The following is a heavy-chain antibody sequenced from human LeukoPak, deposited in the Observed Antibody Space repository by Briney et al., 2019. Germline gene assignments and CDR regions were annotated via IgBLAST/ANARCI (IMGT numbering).Heavy chain of an antibody. CDR1: GGTFSSYA. J-gene: IGHJ4*02. V-gene: IGHV1-69*13. CDR3: ARDRARGELRATWDY. D-gene: IGHD1-26*01. CDR2: IIPIFGTA. Sequence: SVKVSCKASGGTFSSYAISWVRQAPGQGLEWMGGIIPIFGTANYAQKFQGRVTITADESTSTAYMELSSLRSEDTAVYYCARDRARGELRATWDYWGQGTLVTASS.